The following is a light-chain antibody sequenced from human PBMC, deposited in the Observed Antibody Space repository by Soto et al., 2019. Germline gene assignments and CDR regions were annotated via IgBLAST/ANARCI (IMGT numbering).Light chain of an antibody. Sequence: EIVMTQSPATLSVSPGERATLSCRANQSVSSNLAWYQQKPGQAPRLLIYGASNKATGNPARFSGSGSGTKFTLTISSLQSEDFAVYYCQQYNNWPGTFGQGTKVDIK. J-gene: IGKJ1*01. CDR1: QSVSSN. V-gene: IGKV3-15*01. CDR3: QQYNNWPGT. CDR2: GAS.